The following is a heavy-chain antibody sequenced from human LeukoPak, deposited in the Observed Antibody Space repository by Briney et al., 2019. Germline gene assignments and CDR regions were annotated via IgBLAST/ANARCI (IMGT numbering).Heavy chain of an antibody. V-gene: IGHV1-8*01. CDR1: GYTFTSYD. D-gene: IGHD3-3*01. CDR3: ARGDFSDFWSGYYPYYYGMDV. CDR2: MNPNSGNT. Sequence: ASVKVSCKASGYTFTSYDINWVRQATGQGLEWMGWMNPNSGNTGYAQKFQGRVTMTRNTSMSTAYMELSSLRSEDTAVYYCARGDFSDFWSGYYPYYYGMDVWGQGTTVTVSS. J-gene: IGHJ6*02.